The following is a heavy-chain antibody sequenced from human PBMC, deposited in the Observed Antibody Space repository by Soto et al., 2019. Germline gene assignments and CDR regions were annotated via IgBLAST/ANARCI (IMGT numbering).Heavy chain of an antibody. CDR3: ARDNGWYRRMDV. V-gene: IGHV4-59*01. CDR2: IYYSGST. Sequence: QVQLQESGPGLVKPSETLSLTCTVSGGSISNYYWSWIRQPPGKGLEWIGYIYYSGSTNYNPSLKSRVTISVDTSKNQFSLKLSSVTAADTAVYYCARDNGWYRRMDVWGQGTTVTVSS. D-gene: IGHD6-19*01. J-gene: IGHJ6*02. CDR1: GGSISNYY.